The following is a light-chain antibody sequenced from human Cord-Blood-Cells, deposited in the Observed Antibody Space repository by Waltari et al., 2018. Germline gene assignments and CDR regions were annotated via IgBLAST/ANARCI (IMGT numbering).Light chain of an antibody. CDR1: QSVSSS. CDR3: QQRSNWPPLT. V-gene: IGKV3-11*01. J-gene: IGKJ4*01. Sequence: DIVLTQSPATLSLSPGERATLSCRASQSVSSSLAWYQQKPGQAPRLLISDASNRATGIPARFSGSGSGTDFTLTISSLEPEEFAVYYCQQRSNWPPLTFGGGTKVEIK. CDR2: DAS.